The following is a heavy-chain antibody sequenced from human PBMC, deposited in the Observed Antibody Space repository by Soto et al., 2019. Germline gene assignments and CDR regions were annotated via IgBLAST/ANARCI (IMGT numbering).Heavy chain of an antibody. CDR2: IYYSGST. Sequence: PSEILSLTCTVSGGSISSGGYYWSWIRQHPGKGLEWIGYIYYSGSTNYNPSLKSRVTISVDTSKNQFSLKLSSVTAADTPVYYCARRYGSCFDYWGQGTLVTVSS. D-gene: IGHD5-18*01. CDR3: ARRYGSCFDY. J-gene: IGHJ4*02. V-gene: IGHV4-61*08. CDR1: GGSISSGGYY.